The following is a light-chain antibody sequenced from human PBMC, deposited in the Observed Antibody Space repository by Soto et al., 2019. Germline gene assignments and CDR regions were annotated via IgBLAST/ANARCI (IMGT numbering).Light chain of an antibody. J-gene: IGKJ2*01. V-gene: IGKV3-15*01. CDR3: QQYGSSPPYT. CDR2: HAS. CDR1: QSVSSN. Sequence: EIVMTQSPATLSVSPGERATLSCRASQSVSSNLAWYQQKPGQAPRLLIYHASTRATGIPARFSGSGSGTEFTLTISSLQSEDFAVYYCQQYGSSPPYTFGQGTKLEIK.